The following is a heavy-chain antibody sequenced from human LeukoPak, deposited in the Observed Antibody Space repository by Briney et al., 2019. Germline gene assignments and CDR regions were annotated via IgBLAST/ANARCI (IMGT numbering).Heavy chain of an antibody. CDR3: ASYQWRAYRDYFDY. CDR2: IYYSGST. Sequence: SETLSLTCTVSGGSISSSSYYWGWIRQPPGKGLEWIGSIYYSGSTYYNPSLKSRVTISVDTSKNQFSLKLSSVTAADTAVYFCASYQWRAYRDYFDYWRQGTLVTVSS. CDR1: GGSISSSSYY. D-gene: IGHD6-19*01. J-gene: IGHJ4*02. V-gene: IGHV4-39*01.